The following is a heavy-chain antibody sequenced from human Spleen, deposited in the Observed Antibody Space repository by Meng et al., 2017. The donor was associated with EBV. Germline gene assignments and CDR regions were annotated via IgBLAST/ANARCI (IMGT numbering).Heavy chain of an antibody. D-gene: IGHD4-17*01. CDR2: IHHSGST. V-gene: IGHV4-4*02. CDR1: VGSISSSKW. J-gene: IGHJ4*02. CDR3: ATTYGDDSHYFDY. Sequence: VEPRAACTGLAKPSGALSMPCGFSVGSISSSKWWRWVRQPPGKRLEWIGEIHHSGSTNFNTSLKGRVTISVDKSKNQFSLKLSSVTAADTAVYYCATTYGDDSHYFDYWGQGTLVTVSS.